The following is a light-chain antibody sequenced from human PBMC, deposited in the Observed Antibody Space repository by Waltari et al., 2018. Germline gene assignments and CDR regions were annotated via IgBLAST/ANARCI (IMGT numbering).Light chain of an antibody. CDR3: QHYVRLPAT. V-gene: IGKV3-20*01. CDR1: QSVSRT. CDR2: GAS. Sequence: ETVLTQSPRTLSLSPGERATLSCRASQSVSRTLAWYQQKPGQAPKLLIYGASIRATGIPDRFTGSGSGTDFSLTISSLEPEDFAVYFCQHYVRLPATFGQGTKVEIK. J-gene: IGKJ1*01.